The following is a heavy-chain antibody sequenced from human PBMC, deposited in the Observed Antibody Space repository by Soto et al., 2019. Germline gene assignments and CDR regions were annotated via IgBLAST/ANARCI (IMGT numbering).Heavy chain of an antibody. J-gene: IGHJ4*02. CDR1: GGSISSSSYY. CDR2: IYYSGTT. D-gene: IGHD3-9*01. V-gene: IGHV4-39*01. CDR3: ARHRGYYDILTGYYTELNFDY. Sequence: PSETLSLTCTVSGGSISSSSYYWGWIRQPPGKGLVWIGGIYYSGTTYYNPSLKSRVTISVDTSKNQFSLKLSSVTAADTAVYYCARHRGYYDILTGYYTELNFDYWGQGTLVTVS.